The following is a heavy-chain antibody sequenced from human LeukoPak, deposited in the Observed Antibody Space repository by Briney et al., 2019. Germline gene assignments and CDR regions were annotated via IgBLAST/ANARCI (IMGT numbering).Heavy chain of an antibody. CDR2: IKYDGSAT. V-gene: IGHV3-74*01. Sequence: GGSLRLSCAASGFTFSNYWMHWIRQVPGKGLVWVSHIKYDGSATNYADSVKGRFTISRDNAKNSLYLQMDSLRAEDTAVYYCARHIPFDCWGQGTLVTVSS. CDR1: GFTFSNYW. D-gene: IGHD2-21*01. CDR3: ARHIPFDC. J-gene: IGHJ4*02.